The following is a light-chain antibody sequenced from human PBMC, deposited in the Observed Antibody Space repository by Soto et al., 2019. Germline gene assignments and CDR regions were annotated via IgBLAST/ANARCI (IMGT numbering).Light chain of an antibody. CDR1: QSISSW. CDR3: QQYSTYTPRT. CDR2: KAS. V-gene: IGKV1-5*03. Sequence: IQMTQSPSTLSASVEDRVTITCLASQSISSWLAWYQQKPGKAPKILIYKASSLESGVPSRFSGSGSGTEFTLTISSLQPDDFATYYCQQYSTYTPRTFGQGTQVDIK. J-gene: IGKJ1*01.